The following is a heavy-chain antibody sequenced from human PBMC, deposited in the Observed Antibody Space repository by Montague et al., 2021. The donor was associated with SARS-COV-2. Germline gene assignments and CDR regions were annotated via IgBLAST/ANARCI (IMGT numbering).Heavy chain of an antibody. CDR1: GSISGYY. J-gene: IGHJ4*02. CDR2: ISSSWGI. D-gene: IGHD5-12*01. CDR3: ARQYIGYNRRFDY. Sequence: SETLSLTCTVSGSISGYYWTWIRQSAWKGLEWIGRISSSWGIDYXTSLKIRVTMSLDTSRIQLSLKLSSVTAADTAVYYCARQYIGYNRRFDYWGQGALVTVSP. V-gene: IGHV4-4*07.